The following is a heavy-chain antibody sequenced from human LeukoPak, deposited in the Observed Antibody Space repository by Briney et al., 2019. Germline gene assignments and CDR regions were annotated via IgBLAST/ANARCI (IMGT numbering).Heavy chain of an antibody. D-gene: IGHD3-10*01. Sequence: GGSLRLSCAASGFTFSSYWMSWVRQAPGKGLEWVANIKKDGSEKYYVDSVKGRFTISRDNAKNSLYLQMNSLRAEDTAVYYWAREGVWFGELLDAFDIWGQGTMVTVSS. CDR2: IKKDGSEK. CDR1: GFTFSSYW. J-gene: IGHJ3*02. CDR3: AREGVWFGELLDAFDI. V-gene: IGHV3-7*01.